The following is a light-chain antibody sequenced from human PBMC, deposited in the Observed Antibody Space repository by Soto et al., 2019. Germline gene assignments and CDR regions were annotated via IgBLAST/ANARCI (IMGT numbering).Light chain of an antibody. CDR2: DAS. J-gene: IGKJ1*01. CDR3: QQYGRSPPWT. Sequence: EIVLTQSPATLSLSPGERATLSCRASQSVSNYLAWYQQKPGQAPRLLIYDASTRATGIPDRFSGSGSGTDFTLTISRLEPEDFAVYYCQQYGRSPPWTFGQGTKVDI. CDR1: QSVSNY. V-gene: IGKV3-20*01.